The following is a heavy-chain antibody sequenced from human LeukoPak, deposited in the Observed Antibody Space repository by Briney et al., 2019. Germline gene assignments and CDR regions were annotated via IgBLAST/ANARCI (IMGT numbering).Heavy chain of an antibody. D-gene: IGHD6-6*01. J-gene: IGHJ3*02. CDR1: GFTFSSYG. CDR2: IWYDGSNK. CDR3: AKDLESSSSDAFDI. V-gene: IGHV3-33*06. Sequence: GGSLRLSCAASGFTFSSYGMHWVRQAPGKGLEWVAVIWYDGSNKYYVDSVKGRFTISRDNSKNTLYLQMNSLRAEDTAVYYCAKDLESSSSDAFDIWGQGTMVTVSS.